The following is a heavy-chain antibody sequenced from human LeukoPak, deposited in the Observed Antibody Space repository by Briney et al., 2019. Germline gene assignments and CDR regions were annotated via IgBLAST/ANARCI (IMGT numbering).Heavy chain of an antibody. J-gene: IGHJ6*03. CDR1: GGSFSGYY. D-gene: IGHD2-15*01. CDR3: ARDYRYCSGGSCYTRPSYYYYYMDV. CDR2: TNRCGST. Sequence: SETLSLTCAVYGGSFSGYYWSWIRQPPGREREGIRETNRCGSTNYNPYLKSRVTISVDTSKNQFSLKLSSVTAADTAVYYCARDYRYCSGGSCYTRPSYYYYYMDVWGKGTTVTVSS. V-gene: IGHV4-34*01.